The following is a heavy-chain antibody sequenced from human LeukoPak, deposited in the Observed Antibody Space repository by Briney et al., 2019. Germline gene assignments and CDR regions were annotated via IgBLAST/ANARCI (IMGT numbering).Heavy chain of an antibody. Sequence: PGGSLRLSCAASGFTVRTSHMSWIRQAPGKGLEWVSLIYNNGKTHHADPVQGRFTISRDISKNTVSLQMNGLRSDDTAVYYCVRADNGFDHWGQGVLVTVSS. V-gene: IGHV3-53*01. CDR1: GFTVRTSH. CDR3: VRADNGFDH. D-gene: IGHD1-14*01. CDR2: IYNNGKT. J-gene: IGHJ4*02.